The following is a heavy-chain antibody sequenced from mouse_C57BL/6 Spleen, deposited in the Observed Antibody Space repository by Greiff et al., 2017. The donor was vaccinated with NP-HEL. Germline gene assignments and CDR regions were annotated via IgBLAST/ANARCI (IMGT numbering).Heavy chain of an antibody. D-gene: IGHD1-1*01. CDR3: ARQHLLLEGFAY. V-gene: IGHV5-9*01. J-gene: IGHJ3*01. Sequence: EVHLVESGGGLVKPGGSLKLSCAASGFTFSSYTMSWVRQTPEKRLEWVATISGGGGNTYYPDSVKGRFTISRDNAKNTLYLQMSSLRSEDTALYYCARQHLLLEGFAYWGQGTLVTVSA. CDR1: GFTFSSYT. CDR2: ISGGGGNT.